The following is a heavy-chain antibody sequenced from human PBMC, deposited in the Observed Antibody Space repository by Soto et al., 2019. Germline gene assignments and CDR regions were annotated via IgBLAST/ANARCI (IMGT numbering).Heavy chain of an antibody. CDR1: GFTFSSYA. CDR2: ISGSGGST. J-gene: IGHJ4*02. V-gene: IGHV3-23*01. Sequence: EVQLLESGGGLVQPGGSLRLSCAASGFTFSSYAMSWVRQAPGKGLEWLSAISGSGGSTYYADSVKGRFTISRENSKNTLYLQMNSLRDGDTAVYYCAKASYPYYYFDYWGQGTLVTVSS. CDR3: AKASYPYYYFDY. D-gene: IGHD2-2*01.